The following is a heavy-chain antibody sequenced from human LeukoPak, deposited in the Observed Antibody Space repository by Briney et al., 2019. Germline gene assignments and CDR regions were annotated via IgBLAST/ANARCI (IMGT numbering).Heavy chain of an antibody. CDR1: GDSISSYY. CDR2: IYYSGSP. D-gene: IGHD6-13*01. J-gene: IGHJ4*02. Sequence: SETLSLTCTVSGDSISSYYWSWIRQAPGKGLKWIGNIYYSGSPNYNPSLKSRVTTSFDTSKNQFSLKLSFVTAADTAVYYCARVGHIVAAGTYDYWGQGTLVTVSS. CDR3: ARVGHIVAAGTYDY. V-gene: IGHV4-59*12.